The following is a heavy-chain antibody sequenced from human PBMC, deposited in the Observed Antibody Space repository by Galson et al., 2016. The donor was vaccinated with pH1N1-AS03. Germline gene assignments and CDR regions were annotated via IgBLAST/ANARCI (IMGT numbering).Heavy chain of an antibody. J-gene: IGHJ4*02. V-gene: IGHV1-69-2*01. D-gene: IGHD6-6*01. CDR3: ATDGLRGSLSS. Sequence: VKVSCKVSGYTFTDYNMHWVQQAPGKGLEWMGLVDPDTSKTKYAEKFQGRVTITADTSRDTAYMDLSGLRSADTAIYYCATDGLRGSLSSWGQGTLVTVSS. CDR1: GYTFTDYN. CDR2: VDPDTSKT.